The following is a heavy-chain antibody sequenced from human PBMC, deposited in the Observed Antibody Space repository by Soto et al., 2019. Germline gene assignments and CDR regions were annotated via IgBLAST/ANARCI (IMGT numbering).Heavy chain of an antibody. CDR1: GGSISSSSYY. V-gene: IGHV4-39*01. J-gene: IGHJ6*02. Sequence: PSETLSLTCTVSGGSISSSSYYWGWIRQPPGKGLEWIGSIYYSGSTYYNPSLKSRVTISVDTSKNQFSLKLSSVTAADTAVYYCARAVFGDFWSGYYTGYGTYYYYGMDVWGQGTTVTVSS. CDR2: IYYSGST. D-gene: IGHD3-3*01. CDR3: ARAVFGDFWSGYYTGYGTYYYYGMDV.